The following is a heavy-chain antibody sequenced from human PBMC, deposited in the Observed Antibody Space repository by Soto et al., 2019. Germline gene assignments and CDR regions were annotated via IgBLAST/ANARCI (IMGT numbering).Heavy chain of an antibody. CDR2: IYYSGST. J-gene: IGHJ5*02. CDR3: ARVTVTTFDYWFDP. D-gene: IGHD4-4*01. CDR1: GGSISSYY. Sequence: SETLSLTCTVSGGSISSYYWSWIRQPPGKGLEWIGYIYYSGSTNYNPSLKSRVTISVDTSKNQFSLKLSSVTAADTAVYYCARVTVTTFDYWFDPWGQGTLVTVSS. V-gene: IGHV4-59*01.